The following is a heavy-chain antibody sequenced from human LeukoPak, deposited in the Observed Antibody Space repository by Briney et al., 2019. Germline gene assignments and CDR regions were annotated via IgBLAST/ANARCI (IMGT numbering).Heavy chain of an antibody. Sequence: GGSLRLSCAASGFMFSTYWMTWVRQAPGEGLDLVANIKPDGSETYYVDPVRGRFTISRDNAKNLLYLQMNSLRGEDTAVYYCGRFGYEAAVDLWGQGTLVTVSS. J-gene: IGHJ4*02. V-gene: IGHV3-7*01. CDR1: GFMFSTYW. CDR3: GRFGYEAAVDL. D-gene: IGHD6-13*01. CDR2: IKPDGSET.